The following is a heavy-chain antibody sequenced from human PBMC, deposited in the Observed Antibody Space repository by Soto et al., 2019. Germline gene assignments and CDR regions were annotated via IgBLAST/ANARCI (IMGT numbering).Heavy chain of an antibody. CDR3: AADEGRGDTAMVY. J-gene: IGHJ4*02. Sequence: SVKVSCKASGFTFTSSAVQWVRQARGQRLEWIGWIVVGSGNTNYAQKFQERVTITRDMSTSTAYMELSSLRSEDTAVYYCAADEGRGDTAMVYWGQGTLVTVSS. V-gene: IGHV1-58*01. CDR2: IVVGSGNT. CDR1: GFTFTSSA. D-gene: IGHD5-18*01.